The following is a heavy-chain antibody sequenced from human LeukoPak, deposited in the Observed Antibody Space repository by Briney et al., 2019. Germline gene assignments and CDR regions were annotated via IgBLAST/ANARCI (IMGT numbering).Heavy chain of an antibody. CDR3: ASSFYGGNNPIFTY. J-gene: IGHJ4*02. CDR1: GGTFSSYA. Sequence: ASVKVSCKASGGTFSSYAISWVRQAPGQGLEWMGGIIPIFGTASYAQKFQGRVTMTRDTSTSTVYMELSSLRSEDTAVYYCASSFYGGNNPIFTYWGQGTLVTVSS. V-gene: IGHV1-69*05. D-gene: IGHD4-23*01. CDR2: IIPIFGTA.